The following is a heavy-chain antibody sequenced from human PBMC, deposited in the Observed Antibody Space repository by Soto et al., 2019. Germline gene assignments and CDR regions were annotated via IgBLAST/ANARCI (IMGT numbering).Heavy chain of an antibody. D-gene: IGHD5-12*01. Sequence: GESLKISWKGSGYSFTSYWISWVRQMPGKGLEWMGRIDPSDSYTNYSPSFQGHVTISADKSISTAYLQWSSLKASDTAMYYCARHGPRDGYNYDYFDYWGQGTLVTVSS. CDR3: ARHGPRDGYNYDYFDY. CDR1: GYSFTSYW. CDR2: IDPSDSYT. V-gene: IGHV5-10-1*01. J-gene: IGHJ4*02.